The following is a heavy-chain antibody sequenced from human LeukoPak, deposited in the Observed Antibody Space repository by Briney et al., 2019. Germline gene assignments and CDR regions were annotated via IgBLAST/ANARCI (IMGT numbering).Heavy chain of an antibody. CDR3: AKGYRVEMATGFDY. CDR2: ISWNSGSI. CDR1: GFTFDDYA. J-gene: IGHJ4*02. V-gene: IGHV3-9*01. Sequence: GRSLRLSCAASGFTFDDYAMHWVRQAPGKGLEWVSGISWNSGSIGYADSVKGRFTISRDNAKNSLYLQMNSLRAEDTALYYCAKGYRVEMATGFDYWGQGTLVTVSS. D-gene: IGHD5-24*01.